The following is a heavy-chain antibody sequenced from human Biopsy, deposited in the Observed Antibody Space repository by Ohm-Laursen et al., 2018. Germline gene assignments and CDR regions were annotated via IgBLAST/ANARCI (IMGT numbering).Heavy chain of an antibody. Sequence: PAAKASCKASGGAFTNYAINWVRQAPRHGLWWMWGIFTVPETAGNAERFKGRVTITSAVTTTTAYMGLSGLRSEDTAGYYCVAYPSSGFFENNDDFAMDVGGQGTTVIVSS. CDR3: VAYPSSGFFENNDDFAMDV. CDR1: GGAFTNYA. D-gene: IGHD6-19*01. V-gene: IGHV1-69*01. J-gene: IGHJ6*02. CDR2: IFTVPETA.